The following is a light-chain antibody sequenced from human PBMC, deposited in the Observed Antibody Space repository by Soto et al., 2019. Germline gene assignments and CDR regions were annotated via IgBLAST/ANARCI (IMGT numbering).Light chain of an antibody. J-gene: IGLJ2*01. V-gene: IGLV6-57*04. CDR1: SGSIASND. CDR3: QSYDSRTVV. CDR2: ENN. Sequence: NFMLTQPHSVSDSPGKTVTISCTRSSGSIASNDVQWYQQRPGSAPTTVIYENNQRPSGVPDRFSGSTDGSSNSASLTISGLQTEDEADYYCQSYDSRTVVFGGGTKLTGL.